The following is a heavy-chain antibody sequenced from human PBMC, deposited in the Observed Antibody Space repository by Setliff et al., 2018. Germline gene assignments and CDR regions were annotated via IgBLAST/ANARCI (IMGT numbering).Heavy chain of an antibody. CDR2: IGVYSGNT. CDR1: GYTFRQSI. Sequence: ASVKVSCKASGYTFRQSIVSWVRQAPGQGLGWLGWIGVYSGNTYSAQRFQGRVSLTTDESTNTAYLELRGLRSDDTAVYYCMRLVRFCSRTVCQRTSGDEAWGQGTLVTV. CDR3: MRLVRFCSRTVCQRTSGDEA. D-gene: IGHD3-3*01. V-gene: IGHV1-18*01. J-gene: IGHJ5*02.